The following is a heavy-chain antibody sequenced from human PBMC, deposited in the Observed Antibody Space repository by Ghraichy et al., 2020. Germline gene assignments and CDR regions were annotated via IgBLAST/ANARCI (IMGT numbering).Heavy chain of an antibody. CDR1: GLTFNNHA. J-gene: IGHJ4*02. V-gene: IGHV3-23*01. Sequence: GGSLRLSCAASGLTFNNHAMNWVRQAPGKGLEWVSLITGSGVTAYYADSVKGFFTISRDNSKNTLYLQMNSLRVEDTAVYYCESSWWDDDTGLYSWGLFDSWGQGTLVTVSS. CDR3: ESSWWDDDTGLYSWGLFDS. CDR2: ITGSGVTA. D-gene: IGHD6-13*01.